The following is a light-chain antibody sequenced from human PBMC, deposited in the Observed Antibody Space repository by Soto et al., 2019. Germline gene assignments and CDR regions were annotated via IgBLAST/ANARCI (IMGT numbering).Light chain of an antibody. CDR2: DAS. J-gene: IGKJ1*01. CDR1: QSVSSSY. CDR3: QQYGSSPRT. V-gene: IGKV3D-20*01. Sequence: EIVLTHSPGTLSLSTGERATLSCRASQSVSSSYLAWYQQKPGLAHRLLIYDASSRATGIPDRFSGSGSGTDFTLTISRLEPEDFAVYYCQQYGSSPRTFGQGTKVDIK.